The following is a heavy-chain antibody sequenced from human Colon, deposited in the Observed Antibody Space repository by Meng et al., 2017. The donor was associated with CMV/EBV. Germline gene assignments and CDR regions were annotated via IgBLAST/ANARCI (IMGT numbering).Heavy chain of an antibody. CDR3: MRDLRPIRLIPAAQDY. CDR2: ISSSGKDE. Sequence: GGSLRLSCEGSGFPFNSHSMNWVRQAPGKGLEWISYISSSGKDEYYADSVKGRFTISRDNAKNSVSLQMNALKVEDTAVYYCMRDLRPIRLIPAAQDYWGQGTLVTVSS. V-gene: IGHV3-21*05. D-gene: IGHD2-2*01. J-gene: IGHJ4*02. CDR1: GFPFNSHS.